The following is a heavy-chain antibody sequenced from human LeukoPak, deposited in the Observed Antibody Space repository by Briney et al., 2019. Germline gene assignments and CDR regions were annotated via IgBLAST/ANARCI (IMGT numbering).Heavy chain of an antibody. CDR3: ASSGYGDYILDY. J-gene: IGHJ4*02. Sequence: GGSLRLSCAASGFTFSDYYMSWIRQAPGKGLEWVSYISSSSSYTNYADSVKGRFTISRDNAKNSLYLQMNSLRAEDTAVYYCASSGYGDYILDYWGQGTLVTVSS. CDR2: ISSSSSYT. V-gene: IGHV3-11*06. D-gene: IGHD4-17*01. CDR1: GFTFSDYY.